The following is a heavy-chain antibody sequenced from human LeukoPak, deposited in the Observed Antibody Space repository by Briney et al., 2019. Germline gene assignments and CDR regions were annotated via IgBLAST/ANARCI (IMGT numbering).Heavy chain of an antibody. Sequence: GGSLRLSCAASGFTFSSYSMNWVRQAPGKGLEWVSYISSSSSTIYYADSVKGRFTISRDNAKNSLYLQMNSLRAEDTAVYYCARDAPLTITFGGDLDYWGQGTLVTVSS. D-gene: IGHD3-16*01. J-gene: IGHJ4*02. CDR2: ISSSSSTI. CDR3: ARDAPLTITFGGDLDY. CDR1: GFTFSSYS. V-gene: IGHV3-48*01.